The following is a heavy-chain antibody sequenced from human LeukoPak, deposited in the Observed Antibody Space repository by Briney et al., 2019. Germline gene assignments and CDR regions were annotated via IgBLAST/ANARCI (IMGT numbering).Heavy chain of an antibody. CDR2: ISGSGGST. CDR1: GFTFSSYA. D-gene: IGHD2-15*01. V-gene: IGHV3-23*01. Sequence: GGSLRLSCAASGFTFSSYAMSWVRQAPGKGLEWVSAISGSGGSTYYADSVKGRFTISRDNSKNTLYLQMNSLRAEDTAVYYWAKDPEGYCSGGSCYWWGQGTLVTVSS. J-gene: IGHJ4*02. CDR3: AKDPEGYCSGGSCYW.